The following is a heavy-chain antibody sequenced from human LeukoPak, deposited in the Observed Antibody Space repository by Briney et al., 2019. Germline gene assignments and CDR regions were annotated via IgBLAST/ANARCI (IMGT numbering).Heavy chain of an antibody. D-gene: IGHD3-3*01. V-gene: IGHV3-7*01. J-gene: IGHJ4*02. CDR1: GFTISSYW. CDR3: ARDATPPYDFWSGSRGYYFDY. CDR2: IKQDGSAK. Sequence: QPAETLCLTCAASGFTISSYWMSWIRQAPGKGLEWMANIKQDGSAKYYVDSVKGRFTISRDNAKNSLYLQMNSLRAEDTAVYYCARDATPPYDFWSGSRGYYFDYWGQGTLVTVSS.